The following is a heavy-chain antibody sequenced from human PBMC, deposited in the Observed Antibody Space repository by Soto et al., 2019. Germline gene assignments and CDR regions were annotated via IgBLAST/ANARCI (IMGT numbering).Heavy chain of an antibody. CDR2: IYYSGST. D-gene: IGHD3-10*01. CDR1: GGSISSYY. Sequence: QVQLQESGPGLVKPSETLSRTCTVSGGSISSYYWSWIRQPPGKGLEWIGYIYYSGSTNYNPSLKSRVTISVDTSKNQFSLKLSSVTAADTAVYYCARARLSRSWWFDPWGQGTLVTVSS. CDR3: ARARLSRSWWFDP. V-gene: IGHV4-59*01. J-gene: IGHJ5*02.